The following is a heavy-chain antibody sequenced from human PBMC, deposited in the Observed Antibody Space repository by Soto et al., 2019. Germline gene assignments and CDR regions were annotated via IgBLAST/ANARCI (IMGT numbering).Heavy chain of an antibody. CDR1: GYTFTSYD. Sequence: ASVKVSCKASGYTFTSYDINWVRQATGQGLEWFGWMNPNSGNTGYAQKFQGRVTMTRNTSISTAYLELSSLRSEDTAVYYCARRGFAVVVPAARYYYYMDVWGKGTTVTVSS. V-gene: IGHV1-8*01. J-gene: IGHJ6*03. CDR2: MNPNSGNT. CDR3: ARRGFAVVVPAARYYYYMDV. D-gene: IGHD2-2*01.